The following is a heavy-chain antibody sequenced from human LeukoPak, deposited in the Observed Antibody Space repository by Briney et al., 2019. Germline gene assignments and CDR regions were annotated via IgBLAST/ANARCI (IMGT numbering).Heavy chain of an antibody. Sequence: KPSETLSLTCTVSGGSISSYYWSWIRQPPGKGLEWIGYIYYSGSTNYNPSLKSRVTISVDTSKNQFSLKLGSVTAADTAVYYCAREGELLSGMDVWGQGTTVTVSS. CDR2: IYYSGST. J-gene: IGHJ6*02. CDR3: AREGELLSGMDV. D-gene: IGHD1-26*01. CDR1: GGSISSYY. V-gene: IGHV4-59*01.